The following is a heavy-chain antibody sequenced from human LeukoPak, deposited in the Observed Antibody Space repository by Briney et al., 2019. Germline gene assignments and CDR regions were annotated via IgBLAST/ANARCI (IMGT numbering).Heavy chain of an antibody. CDR1: GFTFSSYD. D-gene: IGHD3-22*01. J-gene: IGHJ4*02. CDR3: AKGEIPPVPSYYDSSGSPFDY. CDR2: ISYDGSNK. Sequence: GGSLRLSCAASGFTFSSYDMHWVRQAPGKGLEWVAVISYDGSNKYYADSVKGRFTISRDNSKNTLYLQMNSLRAEDTAVYYCAKGEIPPVPSYYDSSGSPFDYWGQGTLVTVSS. V-gene: IGHV3-30*18.